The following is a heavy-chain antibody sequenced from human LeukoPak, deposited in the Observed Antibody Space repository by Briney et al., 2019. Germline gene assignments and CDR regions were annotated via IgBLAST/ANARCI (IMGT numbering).Heavy chain of an antibody. J-gene: IGHJ4*02. Sequence: SVKVSCKVSGGTFSSFTISWVRQAPGQGLEWMGGIIPIFGSTNYAQKFQDRVTNTADDSTSTAYMELGSLTSDDTAVYYCARGYDVGDYVPYTYWGQGTLVIVSS. V-gene: IGHV1-69*13. CDR3: ARGYDVGDYVPYTY. D-gene: IGHD4-17*01. CDR1: GGTFSSFT. CDR2: IIPIFGST.